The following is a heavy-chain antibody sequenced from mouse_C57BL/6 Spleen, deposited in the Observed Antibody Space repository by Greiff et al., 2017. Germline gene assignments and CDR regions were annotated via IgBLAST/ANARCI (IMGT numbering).Heavy chain of an antibody. D-gene: IGHD4-1*02. CDR3: ARRIYDDNGDLDD. Sequence: QVQLQQSGAELMKPGASVKLSCKATGYTFTGYWIEWVKQRPGHGLEWIGEILPGSGSTNYNEKFKGKATFTADTASNTAYMQISSLTTEDSAIDYGARRIYDDNGDLDDWGQGTTLTVSS. J-gene: IGHJ2*01. CDR2: ILPGSGST. CDR1: GYTFTGYW. V-gene: IGHV1-9*01.